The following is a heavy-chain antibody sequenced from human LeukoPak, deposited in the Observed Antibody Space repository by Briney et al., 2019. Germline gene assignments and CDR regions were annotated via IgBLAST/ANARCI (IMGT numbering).Heavy chain of an antibody. Sequence: SVKVSCKASGGTFSSYAISWVRQAPGQGLEWMGGIIPIFGTANYVQKFQGRVTITADESTSTAYMELSSLRSEDTAVYYCARDRISENSSGYYYGDFDYWGQGTLVTVSS. J-gene: IGHJ4*02. V-gene: IGHV1-69*01. D-gene: IGHD3-22*01. CDR2: IIPIFGTA. CDR3: ARDRISENSSGYYYGDFDY. CDR1: GGTFSSYA.